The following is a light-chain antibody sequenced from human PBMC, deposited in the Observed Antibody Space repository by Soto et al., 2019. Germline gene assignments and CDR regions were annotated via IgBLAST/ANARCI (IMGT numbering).Light chain of an antibody. J-gene: IGLJ2*01. CDR1: SSDVGAYNY. CDR3: CSYAGSYTLL. CDR2: DVS. V-gene: IGLV2-11*01. Sequence: QSVLTQPRSVSRSPGQSVTISCTGTSSDVGAYNYVSWFQQHPGKAPKLMMSDVSKRPSGVPDRFSGSKSGTTASLTISGLQAEDEADYYCCSYAGSYTLLFGGGTKLTVL.